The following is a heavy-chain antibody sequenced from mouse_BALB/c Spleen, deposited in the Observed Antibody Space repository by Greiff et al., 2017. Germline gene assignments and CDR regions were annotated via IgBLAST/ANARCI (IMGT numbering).Heavy chain of an antibody. CDR2: IWAGGST. J-gene: IGHJ3*01. D-gene: IGHD2-1*01. CDR3: AYGNYAFAY. V-gene: IGHV2-9*02. Sequence: QVQLQQSGPGLVAPSQSLSITCTVSGFSLTSYGVHWVRQPPGKGLEWLGVIWAGGSTNYNSALMSRLSISKDNSKSQVFLKMNSLQTDDTAMYYCAYGNYAFAYWGQGTLVTVSA. CDR1: GFSLTSYG.